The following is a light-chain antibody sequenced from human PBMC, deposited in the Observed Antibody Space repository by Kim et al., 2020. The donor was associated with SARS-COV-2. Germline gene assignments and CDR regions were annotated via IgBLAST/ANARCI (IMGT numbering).Light chain of an antibody. V-gene: IGKV3-15*01. J-gene: IGKJ1*01. CDR2: SAS. Sequence: SPGESATLSCRTSQSVGFNLAWYQKRPGQAPRLLMHSASTRATGVPVRFSGSGSGTEFTLTITDLQSEDFAVYHCQQYNEWPPWTFGQGTKVDIK. CDR1: QSVGFN. CDR3: QQYNEWPPWT.